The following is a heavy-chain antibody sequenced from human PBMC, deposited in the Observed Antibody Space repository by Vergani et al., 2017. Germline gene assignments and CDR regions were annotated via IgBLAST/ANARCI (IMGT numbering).Heavy chain of an antibody. CDR3: ATTFSSIWYPTLAY. CDR1: GFTFGDYA. CDR2: IRSNAYGGTT. D-gene: IGHD6-13*01. V-gene: IGHV3-49*04. J-gene: IGHJ4*02. Sequence: EVQLVESGGGLVQPGRSLRLSCTASGFTFGDYAMSWVRQAPGKGLEWVGFIRSNAYGGTTEYAASVKGRFTISRDDSKSIAYLQMNSLKTEDTAVYYCATTFSSIWYPTLAYGGQGTLVTVSS.